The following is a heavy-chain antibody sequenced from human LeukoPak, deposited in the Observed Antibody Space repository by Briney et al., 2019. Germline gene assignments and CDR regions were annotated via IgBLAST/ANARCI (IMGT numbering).Heavy chain of an antibody. J-gene: IGHJ4*02. CDR1: GFTFSSHA. CDR2: IDSGGGDT. V-gene: IGHV3-23*01. CDR3: AKRAAGTPLGTFDC. Sequence: PGGSLRLSCAASGFTFSSHAMGWVRQAPGKGLEWVSAIDSGGGDTYYAHSVKGRFTISRDNSKNTLYLQLNALRAEDTAVYYCAKRAAGTPLGTFDCWGQGTLVTVSS. D-gene: IGHD1/OR15-1a*01.